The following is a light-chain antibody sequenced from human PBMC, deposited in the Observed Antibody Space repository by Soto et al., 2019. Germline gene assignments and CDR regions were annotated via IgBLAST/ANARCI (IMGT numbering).Light chain of an antibody. J-gene: IGLJ1*01. Sequence: QSVLTQPPSVSAAPGQKVTISCSGSSSNIGNNYVSWYRHLPGTAPKLLIYENNKRPSGIPDRFSGSKSGTSATLGITGLQTGDEADYYCGTWDNSLIAAYVFGTGTKVTVL. CDR2: ENN. CDR1: SSNIGNNY. V-gene: IGLV1-51*01. CDR3: GTWDNSLIAAYV.